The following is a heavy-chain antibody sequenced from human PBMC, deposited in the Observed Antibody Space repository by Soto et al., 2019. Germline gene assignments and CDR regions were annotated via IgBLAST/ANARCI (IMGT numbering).Heavy chain of an antibody. CDR3: ARVKYDFWSGYSFDY. D-gene: IGHD3-3*01. Sequence: VKVSCKASGYTFTSYGIGWVRQAPGQGLEWMGWISAYNGNTKYSQKFQGRVTITRDTSASTAYMELSSLRSEDTAVYYCARVKYDFWSGYSFDYWGQGTLVTVSS. CDR1: GYTFTSYG. CDR2: ISAYNGNT. J-gene: IGHJ4*02. V-gene: IGHV1-18*01.